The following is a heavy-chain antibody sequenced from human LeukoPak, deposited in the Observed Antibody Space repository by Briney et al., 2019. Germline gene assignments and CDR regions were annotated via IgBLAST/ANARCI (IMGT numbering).Heavy chain of an antibody. CDR3: ARDSTLYYDSSGPLGY. J-gene: IGHJ4*02. Sequence: GASVKVSCKASGYTFTSYYMHWVRQAPGQGLEWMGIINPSGGSTSYAQKFQGRVTMTRDTSTSTVYMELSSLRSEDTAVYYCARDSTLYYDSSGPLGYWGQGTLVTVSS. CDR2: INPSGGST. V-gene: IGHV1-46*01. CDR1: GYTFTSYY. D-gene: IGHD3-22*01.